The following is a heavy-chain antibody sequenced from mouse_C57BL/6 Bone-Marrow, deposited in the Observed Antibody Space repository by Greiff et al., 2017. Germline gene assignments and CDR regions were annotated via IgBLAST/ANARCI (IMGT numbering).Heavy chain of an antibody. Sequence: EVKLVESGGGLVKPGGSLTLSCAASGFTFSSYAMSWVRQTPEKRLEWVATISDGGSYTYYPDNVKGRFTISRDNAKNNLYLQMSHLKSEDTAMYYCAREIGYYGFAYWGQGTLVTVSA. CDR3: AREIGYYGFAY. J-gene: IGHJ3*01. CDR1: GFTFSSYA. V-gene: IGHV5-4*01. CDR2: ISDGGSYT. D-gene: IGHD2-3*01.